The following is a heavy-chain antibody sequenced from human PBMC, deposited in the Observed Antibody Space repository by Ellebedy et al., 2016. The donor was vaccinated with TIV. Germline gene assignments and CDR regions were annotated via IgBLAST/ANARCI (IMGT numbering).Heavy chain of an antibody. J-gene: IGHJ2*01. V-gene: IGHV4-38-2*02. Sequence: MPSETLSLTCTVSGYSISSGYFWVWIRQPPGKGLEWIGSIYHSGYTYYNPSLKSRVTVLVDTSKNQFSLKLSSVTAADTAVYFCARAPYDVYRYFHLWGRGTLVAVSS. CDR1: GYSISSGYF. CDR2: IYHSGYT. D-gene: IGHD3-3*01. CDR3: ARAPYDVYRYFHL.